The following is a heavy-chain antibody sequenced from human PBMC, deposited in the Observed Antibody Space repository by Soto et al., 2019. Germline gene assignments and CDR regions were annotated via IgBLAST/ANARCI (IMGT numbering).Heavy chain of an antibody. V-gene: IGHV4-34*01. D-gene: IGHD6-13*01. CDR3: ARGNIAGALVY. J-gene: IGHJ4*02. CDR2: INHSGRT. CDR1: GGSISGHY. Sequence: QVQLQQWGAGLLKPSETLSLTCAVYGGSISGHYWNWIRQPPGKGLEWIGEINHSGRTNYNPSLKSRGTIAVDTSKNQFSLDLGSVTAADTAVYYCARGNIAGALVYWGQGTLVTVSS.